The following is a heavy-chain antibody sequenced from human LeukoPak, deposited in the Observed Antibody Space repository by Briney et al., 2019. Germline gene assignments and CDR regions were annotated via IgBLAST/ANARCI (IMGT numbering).Heavy chain of an antibody. V-gene: IGHV4-30-4*01. Sequence: KSSETLSLTCTVSGDSISSGDYYWSWIRQPPGKGLEWIAYMYYSGSTYYNPSLKSRVTMSADTSKNQLSLKLSSVTAADTAVYYCARPYYYDSRIDPWGQGILVTVSS. CDR3: ARPYYYDSRIDP. CDR2: MYYSGST. J-gene: IGHJ5*02. CDR1: GDSISSGDYY. D-gene: IGHD3-22*01.